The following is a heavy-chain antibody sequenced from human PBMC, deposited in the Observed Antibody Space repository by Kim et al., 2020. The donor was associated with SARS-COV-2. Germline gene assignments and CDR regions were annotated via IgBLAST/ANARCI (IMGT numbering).Heavy chain of an antibody. J-gene: IGHJ3*02. V-gene: IGHV3-73*01. CDR3: TRFPGTPLAFWDAFD. D-gene: IGHD1-1*01. CDR2: IRSKANTYAT. Sequence: GGSLRLSCAASGFTFSDSAIHWVRQASGKGLEWVGRIRSKANTYATAYAASVKGRITISRDDSKNTAYLQMNSLKTEDTAVYSSTRFPGTPLAFWDAFD. CDR1: GFTFSDSA.